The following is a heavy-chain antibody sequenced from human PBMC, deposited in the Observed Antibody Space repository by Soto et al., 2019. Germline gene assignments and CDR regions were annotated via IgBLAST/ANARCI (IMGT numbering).Heavy chain of an antibody. D-gene: IGHD6-6*01. CDR2: ISGSGGST. J-gene: IGHJ4*02. CDR3: AKRPLILAAREFDY. Sequence: EVQLLESGGGLVQPGGSLGLSCAASGFTFSSYAMIWVRQAPGKGLEWVSSISGSGGSTYYADSVKGRFTIYRDNAKNTLYLQMNSRRAEDTAVYYCAKRPLILAAREFDYWGQGTMVTVSS. CDR1: GFTFSSYA. V-gene: IGHV3-23*01.